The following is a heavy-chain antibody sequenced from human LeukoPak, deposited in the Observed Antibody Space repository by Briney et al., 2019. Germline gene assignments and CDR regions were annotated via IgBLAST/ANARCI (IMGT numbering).Heavy chain of an antibody. CDR2: IYYGGST. V-gene: IGHV4-39*01. CDR3: ARMKSRDRYFDY. Sequence: SETLSLTCTVSGGSISSSSYYWGWIRQPPGKGLEWIGGIYYGGSTYYNPSLKSRVTISVDTSKNQFSLKLSSVTAADTAVYYCARMKSRDRYFDYWGQGTLVTVSS. D-gene: IGHD3-3*01. J-gene: IGHJ4*02. CDR1: GGSISSSSYY.